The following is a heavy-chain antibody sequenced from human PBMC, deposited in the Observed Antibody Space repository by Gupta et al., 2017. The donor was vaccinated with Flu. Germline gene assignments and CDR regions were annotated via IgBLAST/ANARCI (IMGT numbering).Heavy chain of an antibody. D-gene: IGHD2-21*01. CDR1: GYSFTNYG. Sequence: QIQLVQSGAEVKKPGASVKVSCKASGYSFTNYGFSWVRQAPGQGLEWMGWISAYNGNTNYAQKLQDRVTMTTDTSTSTAYMELKSLRSDDTAVYYCARDLYCGGDCYSRGSSWFDPWGQGTLVIVSS. J-gene: IGHJ5*02. V-gene: IGHV1-18*01. CDR3: ARDLYCGGDCYSRGSSWFDP. CDR2: ISAYNGNT.